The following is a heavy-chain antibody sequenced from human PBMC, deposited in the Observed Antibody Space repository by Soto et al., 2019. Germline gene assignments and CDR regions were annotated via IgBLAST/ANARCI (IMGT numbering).Heavy chain of an antibody. Sequence: QEHLVESGGGVVQPGRSLRLSCAASGFTFSNYAIHWVRQAPGKGLEWVAPISFDGGTKYYADSVKGRFTLSRDNSKNTVSVEMNSLRDDDSAVYYCARRAAADVLSVAFDMWGHGTMVIVSS. CDR1: GFTFSNYA. CDR3: ARRAAADVLSVAFDM. D-gene: IGHD6-13*01. V-gene: IGHV3-30-3*01. J-gene: IGHJ3*02. CDR2: ISFDGGTK.